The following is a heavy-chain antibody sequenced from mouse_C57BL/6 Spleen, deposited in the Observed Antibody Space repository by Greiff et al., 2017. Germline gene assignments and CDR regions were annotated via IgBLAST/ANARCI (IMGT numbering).Heavy chain of an antibody. CDR2: IWTGGGT. CDR1: GFSLTSYA. J-gene: IGHJ4*01. CDR3: ARNGDLYPFYAMDY. Sequence: QVQLKQSGPGLVAPSQSLSITCTVSGFSLTSYAISWVRQPPGKGLEWLGVIWTGGGTNYNSALKFRLSISKDNSKSQVFLKMNSLQTDDTARYYCARNGDLYPFYAMDYWGQGTSVTVSS. D-gene: IGHD2-1*01. V-gene: IGHV2-9-1*01.